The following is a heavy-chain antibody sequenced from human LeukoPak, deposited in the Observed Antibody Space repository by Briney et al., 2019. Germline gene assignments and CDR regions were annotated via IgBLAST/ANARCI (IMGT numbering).Heavy chain of an antibody. CDR3: AKDHFTVVRGVIIIDY. J-gene: IGHJ4*02. Sequence: GGSLRLSCAASGFTFSSYAISWVRQAPGKGLEWVSAISDTGGRTYYADSVRGRFTISRDNSKNTLYLQMNSLRAEDTAVYYCAKDHFTVVRGVIIIDYWGQGTLVTVSS. CDR2: ISDTGGRT. CDR1: GFTFSSYA. V-gene: IGHV3-23*01. D-gene: IGHD3-10*01.